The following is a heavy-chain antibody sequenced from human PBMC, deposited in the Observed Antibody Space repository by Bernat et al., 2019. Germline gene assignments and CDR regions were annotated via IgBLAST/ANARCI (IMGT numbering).Heavy chain of an antibody. CDR3: ARGITMVRGVILSWFDP. D-gene: IGHD3-10*01. CDR1: GDSISSAGYY. J-gene: IGHJ5*02. Sequence: QVHLQGSGPGLVKPSQTLSLTCTVSGDSISSAGYYWSWLRHHPGKGLEWLGHIHHSGNTYYNPSLKSRLTISVDTSKKQFSLNLTSVTAADTAVYYCARGITMVRGVILSWFDPWGQGILVTVSS. CDR2: IHHSGNT. V-gene: IGHV4-31*03.